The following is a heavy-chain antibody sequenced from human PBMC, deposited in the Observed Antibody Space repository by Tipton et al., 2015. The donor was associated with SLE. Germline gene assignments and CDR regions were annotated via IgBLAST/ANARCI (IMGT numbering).Heavy chain of an antibody. Sequence: TLSLTCTVSGGSISSYYWSWIRQPPGKGLEWIGEINHSGSTNYNPSLKSRVTISVDTSKNQFSLKLSSVTAAETAVYYCARGRFLEWFGYFYYMDVWGKGTTVTVSS. D-gene: IGHD3-3*01. CDR1: GGSISSYY. J-gene: IGHJ6*03. CDR3: ARGRFLEWFGYFYYMDV. CDR2: INHSGST. V-gene: IGHV4-34*01.